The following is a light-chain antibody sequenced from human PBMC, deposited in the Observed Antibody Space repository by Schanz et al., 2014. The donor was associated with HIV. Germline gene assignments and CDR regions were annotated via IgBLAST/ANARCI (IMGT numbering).Light chain of an antibody. CDR1: SSDVGSYNL. J-gene: IGLJ3*02. CDR2: EGS. Sequence: QSALTQPASVSGSPGQSITISCTGTSSDVGSYNLVSWYQQHPGKAPKLMIYEGSKRPSGVSNRFSGSKSGNTASLTISGLKAGDEVDYYCCSYAESSINGVFGGGTKLT. V-gene: IGLV2-23*01. CDR3: CSYAESSINGV.